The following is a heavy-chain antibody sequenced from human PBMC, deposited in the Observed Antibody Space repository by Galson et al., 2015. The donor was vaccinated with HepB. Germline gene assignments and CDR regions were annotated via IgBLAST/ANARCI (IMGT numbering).Heavy chain of an antibody. D-gene: IGHD6-13*01. Sequence: SVKVSCKASAYTFTSYDVNWARQATGQGLEWMGWTNPNSGYTGYAQKFKGRVTMTRDTSISTAYMELSGLRSEDTAVYYCASGNRLYSTSWNSLAFDIWGQGTMVTVSS. J-gene: IGHJ3*02. CDR2: TNPNSGYT. CDR1: AYTFTSYD. V-gene: IGHV1-8*01. CDR3: ASGNRLYSTSWNSLAFDI.